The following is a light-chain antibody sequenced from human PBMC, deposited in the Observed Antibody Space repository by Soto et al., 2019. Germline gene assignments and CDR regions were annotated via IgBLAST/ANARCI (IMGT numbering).Light chain of an antibody. CDR3: QQYDNWPRT. J-gene: IGKJ1*01. V-gene: IGKV3-15*01. CDR1: QSVSSN. Sequence: EIVMTQSPATLPVSPGGRATLSCRASQSVSSNLAWYQQKPGQAPRLLIYGASTRATGIPARFSGSGSGTEFTLTISSLQSEDFAVYYCQQYDNWPRTFGQGTKVDIK. CDR2: GAS.